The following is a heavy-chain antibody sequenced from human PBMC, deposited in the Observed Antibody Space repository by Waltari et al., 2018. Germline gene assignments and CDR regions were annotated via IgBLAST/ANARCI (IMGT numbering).Heavy chain of an antibody. J-gene: IGHJ3*02. Sequence: EVQLVESGGGLVQPGGSLRLSCAASGVSFRAFWMSWVGQPPGKGVEWVANIKGDGSKENYVDSVKGRFSMSTDIAKNSLFLQMTSLRAEDTAVYYCARDYNYFSDSMWYDAFDIWGQGTMVTVSS. CDR3: ARDYNYFSDSMWYDAFDI. V-gene: IGHV3-7*01. D-gene: IGHD2-15*01. CDR1: GVSFRAFW. CDR2: IKGDGSKE.